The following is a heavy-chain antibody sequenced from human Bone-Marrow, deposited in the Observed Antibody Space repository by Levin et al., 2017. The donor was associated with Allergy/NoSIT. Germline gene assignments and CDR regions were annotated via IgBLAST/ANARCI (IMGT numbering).Heavy chain of an antibody. D-gene: IGHD2-8*02. Sequence: PGGSLRLSCAASGFTLSNYWMHWVRQAPGKGLVWVSVINSAATRTDYADSVKGRFTISRDNAKNTLYLQMNSLRAEDTAMYDCVTQLSTGGPWGQGTLVTVSS. CDR3: VTQLSTGGP. CDR1: GFTLSNYW. J-gene: IGHJ5*02. V-gene: IGHV3-74*01. CDR2: INSAATRT.